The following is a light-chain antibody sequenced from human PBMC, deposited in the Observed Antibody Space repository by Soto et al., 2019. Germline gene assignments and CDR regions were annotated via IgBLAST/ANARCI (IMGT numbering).Light chain of an antibody. V-gene: IGKV3-15*01. CDR1: QSVSSD. Sequence: IGMYQSLAMLSVSHGERATLSCRASQSVSSDLAWYHQKPGQAPRLLIYGASTRATGIPARFSGSGSGTEFTLTINSLQSEDFAVYYCQQYNNWPRTFGQGTKVDI. CDR3: QQYNNWPRT. CDR2: GAS. J-gene: IGKJ1*01.